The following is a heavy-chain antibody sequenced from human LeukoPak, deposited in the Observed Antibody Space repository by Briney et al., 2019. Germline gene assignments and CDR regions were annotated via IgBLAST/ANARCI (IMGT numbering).Heavy chain of an antibody. D-gene: IGHD2-15*01. J-gene: IGHJ5*02. CDR2: INPKIGGT. Sequence: ASVKVSCKASGYTFTEYYIHWVRQAPGQGREGMGLINPKIGGTNYAQRFQGRVSMTSDTSLTTAYMELRRVTPADTAVYYCARNVGDCSGGSCYSVSVWFDPWGQGTLVTVSS. CDR3: ARNVGDCSGGSCYSVSVWFDP. CDR1: GYTFTEYY. V-gene: IGHV1-2*02.